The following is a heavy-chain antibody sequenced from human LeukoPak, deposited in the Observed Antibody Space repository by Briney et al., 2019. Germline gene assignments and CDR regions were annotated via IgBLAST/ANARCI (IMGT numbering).Heavy chain of an antibody. CDR3: AKDLGDYEGYYFDY. Sequence: GGSLRLSCGASGFTFSSYAMSWVRQAPGKGLEWVSAISGSGGVTYYADSVKGRFSISRDNSMHTLYLQMSSLRAEDTAVYYCAKDLGDYEGYYFDYWGQGTLVTVSS. CDR2: ISGSGGVT. V-gene: IGHV3-23*01. D-gene: IGHD3-16*01. J-gene: IGHJ4*02. CDR1: GFTFSSYA.